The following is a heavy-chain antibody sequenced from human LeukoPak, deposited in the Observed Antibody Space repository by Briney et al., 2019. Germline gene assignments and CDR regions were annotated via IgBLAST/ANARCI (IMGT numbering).Heavy chain of an antibody. D-gene: IGHD3-22*01. V-gene: IGHV1-58*01. Sequence: ASVKVSCKASGFTFTSSAVQWVRQARGQRLEWIGWIVVGSGNTNYAQKFQERVTITRDMSTSTAYMELSSLRSEDTAVYYCAADPEVDYYDSNYAFDIWGQGTMVTVSS. J-gene: IGHJ3*02. CDR3: AADPEVDYYDSNYAFDI. CDR2: IVVGSGNT. CDR1: GFTFTSSA.